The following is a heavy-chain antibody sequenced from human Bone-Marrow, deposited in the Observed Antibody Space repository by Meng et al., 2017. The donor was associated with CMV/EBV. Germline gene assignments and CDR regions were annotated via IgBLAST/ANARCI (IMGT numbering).Heavy chain of an antibody. CDR3: AREEWARGGRGFDP. CDR1: GFTFSSYS. J-gene: IGHJ5*02. D-gene: IGHD3-3*01. V-gene: IGHV3-21*01. Sequence: GESLKISCAASGFTFSSYSMNWVRQAPGKGLEWVSSISSSSSYIYYADSVKGRLTISRDNAKNSLYLQMNSLRAEDTAVYYCAREEWARGGRGFDPWGQGTLVTVSS. CDR2: ISSSSSYI.